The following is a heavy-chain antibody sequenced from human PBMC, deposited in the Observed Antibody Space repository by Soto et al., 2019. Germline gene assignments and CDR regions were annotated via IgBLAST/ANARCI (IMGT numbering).Heavy chain of an antibody. Sequence: QVQLVESGGGVVQPGRSLRLSCAASGFTFSNYGMHWVRQAPGKGLEWVAVFSYDGGTKYYADSVKGRFTISRDNSKNTLYLQMNSLRAEDTAVYYCAKAHSSGWYYFDYWGQGTLVTVSP. J-gene: IGHJ4*02. CDR1: GFTFSNYG. V-gene: IGHV3-30*18. D-gene: IGHD6-19*01. CDR3: AKAHSSGWYYFDY. CDR2: FSYDGGTK.